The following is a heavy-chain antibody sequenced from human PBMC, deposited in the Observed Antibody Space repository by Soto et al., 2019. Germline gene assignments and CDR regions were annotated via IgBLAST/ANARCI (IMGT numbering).Heavy chain of an antibody. J-gene: IGHJ4*02. CDR1: GVSFTSFF. Sequence: SETLPLTCTVSGVSFTSFFWSWLRQPPGKGLEWIGSIYYTGSTNYNPSLKSRVTMSVDTSKNQLSLILNSVTAADTAVYYCARPFDYLGQGTLVPVSS. CDR2: IYYTGST. CDR3: ARPFDY. V-gene: IGHV4-59*08.